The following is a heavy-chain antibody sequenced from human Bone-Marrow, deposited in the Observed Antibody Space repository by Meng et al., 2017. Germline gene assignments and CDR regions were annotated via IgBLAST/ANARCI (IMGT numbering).Heavy chain of an antibody. V-gene: IGHV1-18*01. CDR1: GYTFTSYG. J-gene: IGHJ5*01. Sequence: ASVKVSCKASGYTFTSYGISWVRQAPGQGLEWMGWISAYNGNTNYAQKLQGRVTMNTDTSTSTAYMEMRSLRSEETAVYYCARDSAPEYCSGGSCYFGWFAPWGQGNRV. CDR3: ARDSAPEYCSGGSCYFGWFAP. CDR2: ISAYNGNT. D-gene: IGHD2-15*01.